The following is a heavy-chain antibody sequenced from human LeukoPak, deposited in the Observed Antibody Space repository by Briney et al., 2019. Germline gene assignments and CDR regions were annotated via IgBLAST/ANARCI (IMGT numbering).Heavy chain of an antibody. Sequence: GSLRLSCAASGFTFSNAWMSWVRQAPGKGLEWVGRIKSKTDGGTTDYAAPVKGRFTISRDDSKNTLYLQMNSLKTEDTAVYYCTTGSGCSSTSCTYYFDYWGQGTLVTVSS. D-gene: IGHD2-2*01. CDR2: IKSKTDGGTT. CDR3: TTGSGCSSTSCTYYFDY. J-gene: IGHJ4*02. CDR1: GFTFSNAW. V-gene: IGHV3-15*01.